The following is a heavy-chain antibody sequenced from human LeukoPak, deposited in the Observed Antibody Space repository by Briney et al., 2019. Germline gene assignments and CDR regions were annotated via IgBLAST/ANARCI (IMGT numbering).Heavy chain of an antibody. CDR3: YGGSYYVADFDY. V-gene: IGHV1-69*13. CDR2: IIPIFGTA. CDR1: GGTFSSYA. D-gene: IGHD1-26*01. J-gene: IGHJ4*02. Sequence: SVKVSCKASGGTFSSYAISWVRQAPGQGLEWMGGIIPIFGTANYAQKFQGRVTITADESTSTAYMELSSLRSEDTAVYYCYGGSYYVADFDYWGQGTLVTVSS.